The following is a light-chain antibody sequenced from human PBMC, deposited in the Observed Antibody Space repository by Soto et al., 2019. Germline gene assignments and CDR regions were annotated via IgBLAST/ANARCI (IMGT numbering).Light chain of an antibody. V-gene: IGKV1-39*01. CDR3: QQSYSTLWT. CDR1: QSISVS. CDR2: AAS. J-gene: IGKJ1*01. Sequence: IQMSQAPCTVSACVGDTVPITCRASQSISVSLAWYQQKPGKAPKLLRYAASSLQSGVPSRFSGSGSGTDFTLTSSSLQPEGFATYYCQQSYSTLWTFGQGTKVDIK.